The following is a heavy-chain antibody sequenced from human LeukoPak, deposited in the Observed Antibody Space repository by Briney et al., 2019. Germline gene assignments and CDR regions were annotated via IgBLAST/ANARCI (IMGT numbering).Heavy chain of an antibody. D-gene: IGHD6-13*01. CDR1: GGTFSSYA. Sequence: SVKVSCKASGGTFSSYAISWVRQAPGQGLEWMGGIIPIFGTANYAQKFQGRVTITTDESTSTAYMELSSLRSEDTAVYYCARVVAAAGNYYYMDVWGKGTTVTVSS. CDR3: ARVVAAAGNYYYMDV. J-gene: IGHJ6*03. CDR2: IIPIFGTA. V-gene: IGHV1-69*05.